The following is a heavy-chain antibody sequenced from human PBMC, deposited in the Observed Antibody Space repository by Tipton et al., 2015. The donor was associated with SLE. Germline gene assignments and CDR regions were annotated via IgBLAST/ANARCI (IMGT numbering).Heavy chain of an antibody. CDR3: ARGDYYDTSGSPYALDV. CDR2: IHYSRST. CDR1: GGSISAYH. Sequence: TLSLTCTVSGGSISAYHWNWIRQPPGKGLEWIGYIHYSRSTNYNPSLKSRVTVSIDTSKNQFSLKLNSVTAADTAVYYCARGDYYDTSGSPYALDVWGQGTTVTVSS. J-gene: IGHJ3*01. D-gene: IGHD3-22*01. V-gene: IGHV4-59*08.